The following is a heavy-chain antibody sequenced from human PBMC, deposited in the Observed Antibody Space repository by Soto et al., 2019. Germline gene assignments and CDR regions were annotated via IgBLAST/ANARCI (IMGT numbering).Heavy chain of an antibody. V-gene: IGHV3-9*01. J-gene: IGHJ3*02. CDR2: ISWDSDMI. CDR3: AKDMTPNYSESYAYAAFDK. CDR1: GFTFDDYA. D-gene: IGHD3-16*01. Sequence: EVQLVEAGGGLVQPGRSLRLSCAGSGFTFDDYAMHWVRQAAGKGLEWVSGISWDSDMIEYADSVQGRFTISRDNAKNSLYLQMNSLRPEDTALYFCAKDMTPNYSESYAYAAFDKWSLGTMITVSS.